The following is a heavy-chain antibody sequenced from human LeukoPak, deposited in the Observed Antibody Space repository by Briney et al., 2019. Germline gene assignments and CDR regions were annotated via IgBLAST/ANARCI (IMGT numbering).Heavy chain of an antibody. Sequence: PSETLSLTCAVYGGSFSGYYWSWIRQPPGKGLEWIGEINHSGSTNYNPSLKSRVTISVDTSKNQFSLKLSSVTAADTAVYYCARDDIVATKSLDYWGQGTLVTVSS. D-gene: IGHD5-12*01. J-gene: IGHJ4*02. V-gene: IGHV4-34*01. CDR1: GGSFSGYY. CDR3: ARDDIVATKSLDY. CDR2: INHSGST.